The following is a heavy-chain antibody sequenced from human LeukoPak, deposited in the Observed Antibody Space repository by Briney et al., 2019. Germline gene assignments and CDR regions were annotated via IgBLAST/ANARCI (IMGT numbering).Heavy chain of an antibody. J-gene: IGHJ4*02. Sequence: SETLSLTCAVYGGSFSGYYWSWIRQLPGKGLEWIGEINHSGSTNYNPSLKSRVTISVDTSKNQFSLKLSSVTAADTAVYYCAREDSYYYGSGSYSILDYWGQGTLVTVSS. CDR2: INHSGST. CDR3: AREDSYYYGSGSYSILDY. D-gene: IGHD3-10*01. V-gene: IGHV4-34*01. CDR1: GGSFSGYY.